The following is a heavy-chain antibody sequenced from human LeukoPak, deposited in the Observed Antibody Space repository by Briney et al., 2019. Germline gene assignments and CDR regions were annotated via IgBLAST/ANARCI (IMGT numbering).Heavy chain of an antibody. Sequence: GGSLRLSCAASGFTFSTYAVNWVPQAPGKGLEWVSAISSSGGTTYYADSVKGRFSISRDNSKNTLYLRMNSLRAEDTAIYYCAKDRTAWPTNFDSWGQGTLVTVSA. CDR1: GFTFSTYA. CDR3: AKDRTAWPTNFDS. D-gene: IGHD2-21*02. V-gene: IGHV3-23*01. J-gene: IGHJ4*02. CDR2: ISSSGGTT.